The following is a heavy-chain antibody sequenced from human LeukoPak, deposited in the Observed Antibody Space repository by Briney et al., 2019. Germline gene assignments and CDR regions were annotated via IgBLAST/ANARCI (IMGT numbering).Heavy chain of an antibody. CDR2: IYYSGST. CDR3: ARGTITTVTDS. CDR1: GGSISSYY. V-gene: IGHV4-59*12. Sequence: KPSETLSLTCTVSGGSISSYYWSWIRQPPGKGLEWIGYIYYSGSTNYNPSLKSRVTISVDESKTQLSLRLESVTAADTAVYYCARGTITTVTDSWGPGTLVTVSS. J-gene: IGHJ4*02. D-gene: IGHD4-17*01.